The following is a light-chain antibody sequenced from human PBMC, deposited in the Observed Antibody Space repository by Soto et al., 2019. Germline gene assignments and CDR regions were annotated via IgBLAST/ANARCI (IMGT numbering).Light chain of an antibody. CDR3: CSYAGRYNFWV. V-gene: IGLV2-11*01. Sequence: QSALTQPRSVSGSPGQSVTISCTGTNSDIGGYNYVSWYQQHPGKAPKVTIYDVNRRPSGVPDRFSGSKSGNTASLTISGLQAEDEADYYCCSYAGRYNFWVFGGGTKLTVL. J-gene: IGLJ3*02. CDR2: DVN. CDR1: NSDIGGYNY.